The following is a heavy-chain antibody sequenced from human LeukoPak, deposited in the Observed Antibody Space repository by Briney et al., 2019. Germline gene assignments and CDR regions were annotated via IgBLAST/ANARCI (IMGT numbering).Heavy chain of an antibody. J-gene: IGHJ4*02. CDR1: GFTFSSYS. CDR3: ARDRLEGYGDHAALGY. Sequence: GGSLRLSCAASGFTFSSYSMNWVRQAPGKGLDWVSSISSSGNYIHYADSVKGRFTISRDNAKNSMYLQVNSLRAEDTAVYYCARDRLEGYGDHAALGYWGQGTLVTVSS. V-gene: IGHV3-21*01. D-gene: IGHD4-17*01. CDR2: ISSSGNYI.